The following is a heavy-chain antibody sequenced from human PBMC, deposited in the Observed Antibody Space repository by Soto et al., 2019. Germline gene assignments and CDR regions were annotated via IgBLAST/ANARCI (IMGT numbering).Heavy chain of an antibody. CDR3: ATRLGYCSGGSCYPGVSYYGMDV. CDR1: GGTFSSYA. D-gene: IGHD2-15*01. V-gene: IGHV1-69*12. CDR2: IIPIFGTA. Sequence: QVQLVQSGAEVKKPGSSVKVSCKASGGTFSSYAISWVRQAPGQGLGWMGGIIPIFGTANDAQTFQGRVTITADESTSTAYMELGCLRSEDTAVYYCATRLGYCSGGSCYPGVSYYGMDVWGQGTTVTVSS. J-gene: IGHJ6*02.